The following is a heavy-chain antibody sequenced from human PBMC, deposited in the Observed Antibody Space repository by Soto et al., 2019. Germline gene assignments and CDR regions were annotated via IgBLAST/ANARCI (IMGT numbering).Heavy chain of an antibody. D-gene: IGHD2-21*01. Sequence: PSETLSLTCTVSGGSISSYYWSWIRRPPGKGLEWIGYIYYSGGTNYNPSLKSRVTISVDTSKNQFSLKLSSVTAADTAVYYCAAGGESNWFDPWGQGTLVTVSS. CDR1: GGSISSYY. CDR3: AAGGESNWFDP. J-gene: IGHJ5*02. CDR2: IYYSGGT. V-gene: IGHV4-59*08.